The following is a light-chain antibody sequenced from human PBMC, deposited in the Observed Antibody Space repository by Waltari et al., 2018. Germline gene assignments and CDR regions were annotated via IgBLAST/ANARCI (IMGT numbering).Light chain of an antibody. V-gene: IGLV4-69*01. CDR3: QAWGTGIV. Sequence: QLVLTQSPSASASLGASVKLTCTLSSGHSTYAIAWHQQQPEKGPRYLMKLNSDGTYTKGDGIPVRFSGSSSGAERSLTISSLQSEDAADYYCQAWGTGIVFGTGTKVTVL. J-gene: IGLJ1*01. CDR2: LNSDGTY. CDR1: SGHSTYA.